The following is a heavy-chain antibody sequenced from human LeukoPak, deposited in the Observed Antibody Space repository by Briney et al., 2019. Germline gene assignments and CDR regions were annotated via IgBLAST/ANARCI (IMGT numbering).Heavy chain of an antibody. CDR2: INPNSGGT. Sequence: GASVKVSCKTSRYTFTGYFMNWVRQAPGQGLEWMGWINPNSGGTNYAQKFQGRVTMTRDTSISTAYMELTRLRSDDTAMYYCSREGDYGDYGRLWYFDLWGRGTLVTVSS. J-gene: IGHJ2*01. CDR1: RYTFTGYF. D-gene: IGHD4-17*01. CDR3: SREGDYGDYGRLWYFDL. V-gene: IGHV1-2*02.